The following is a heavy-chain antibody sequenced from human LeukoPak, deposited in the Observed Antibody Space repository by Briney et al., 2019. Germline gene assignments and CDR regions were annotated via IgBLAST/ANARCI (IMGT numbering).Heavy chain of an antibody. D-gene: IGHD3-3*01. CDR3: ARNGDFWSGYTMREFDP. J-gene: IGHJ5*02. CDR1: SYSIRSGYY. CDR2: INHSGST. V-gene: IGHV4-38-2*02. Sequence: SSETLSLTCTVSSYSIRSGYYWGWIRQPPGKGLEWIGEINHSGSTNYNPSLKSRVTISVDTSQNQFSLKLSSATAADTAVYYCARNGDFWSGYTMREFDPWGQGTLVTVSS.